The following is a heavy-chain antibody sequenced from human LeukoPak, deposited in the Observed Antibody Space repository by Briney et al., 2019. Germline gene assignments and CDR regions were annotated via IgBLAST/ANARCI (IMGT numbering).Heavy chain of an antibody. V-gene: IGHV4-34*01. Sequence: SETLSLTCAVYGGSFSGYYWSWIRQPPGKGLEWIGEINHNGSTNYNPSLKSRVTISVDTSKNQFSLKLSSVTAADTAVYYCARAHYYGSGSRNFDYWGQGTLVTVSS. J-gene: IGHJ4*02. D-gene: IGHD3-10*01. CDR2: INHNGST. CDR1: GGSFSGYY. CDR3: ARAHYYGSGSRNFDY.